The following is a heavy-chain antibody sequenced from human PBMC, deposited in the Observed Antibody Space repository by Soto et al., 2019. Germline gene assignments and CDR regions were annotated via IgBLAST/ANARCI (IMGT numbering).Heavy chain of an antibody. CDR1: RYTFKSHG. D-gene: IGHD1-26*01. Sequence: GCSLRLSCAASRYTFKSHGLSWVRQAPGKGLEWVSTIDSSGVNTHYADSVKGRFTISRDNSRNTLHLQMHDLQIDDTAVYYCNPLGFRVVGATPDYWGRGTRVTVS. J-gene: IGHJ4*02. CDR2: IDSSGVNT. CDR3: NPLGFRVVGATPDY. V-gene: IGHV3-23*01.